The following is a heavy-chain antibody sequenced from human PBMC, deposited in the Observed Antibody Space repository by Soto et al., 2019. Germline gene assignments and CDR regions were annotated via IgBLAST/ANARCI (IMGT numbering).Heavy chain of an antibody. J-gene: IGHJ3*02. D-gene: IGHD3-16*01. CDR1: GFTFSNFA. CDR2: ITASGRTP. V-gene: IGHV3-23*01. CDR3: AKVYFGESDGFDI. Sequence: VNLLESGGGLVQPGGSLRLSCAAYGFTFSNFAMSWVRQAPGRGLEWVSEITASGRTPSYADSVKGRFTISKDESKNTLYLQMNSLRADNTALYYFAKVYFGESDGFDICCKGTMVTVSS.